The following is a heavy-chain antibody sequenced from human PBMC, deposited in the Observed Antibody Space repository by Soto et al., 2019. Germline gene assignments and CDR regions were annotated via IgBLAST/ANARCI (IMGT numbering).Heavy chain of an antibody. CDR1: GGSISSSNW. CDR2: IYHSGST. J-gene: IGHJ6*02. D-gene: IGHD4-17*01. CDR3: ARGLTTVRYYYGMDV. Sequence: SETLSLTCAVSGGSISSSNWWSWVRQPPGKGLEWIGEIYHSGSTNYNPSLKSRVTISVDKSKNQFSLKLSSVTAADTAVYYCARGLTTVRYYYGMDVWGQGTTVTVSS. V-gene: IGHV4-4*02.